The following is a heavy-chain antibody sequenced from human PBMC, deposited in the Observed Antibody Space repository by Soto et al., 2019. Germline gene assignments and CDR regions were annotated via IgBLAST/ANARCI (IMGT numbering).Heavy chain of an antibody. D-gene: IGHD3-3*01. CDR2: IDPSGGST. CDR3: ARDLTGGPTYYDFWSGYSPVDY. V-gene: IGHV1-46*03. Sequence: QVQLVQSGAEVKKPGASVKVSCKASGYNFTSYYMHWVRQAPGQGLEWMGIIDPSGGSTSYAQKFQGIVSMTRDTSTSTVYMDLSSLRSEDTAVYYCARDLTGGPTYYDFWSGYSPVDYWGLGTLVTVSS. J-gene: IGHJ4*02. CDR1: GYNFTSYY.